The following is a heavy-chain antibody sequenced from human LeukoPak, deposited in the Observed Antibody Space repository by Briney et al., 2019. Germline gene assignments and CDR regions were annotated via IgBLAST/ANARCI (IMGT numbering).Heavy chain of an antibody. V-gene: IGHV1-18*04. D-gene: IGHD3-10*01. CDR3: ATSYGSGSYYTQSYYYYGMDV. J-gene: IGHJ6*04. Sequence: ASVTVSCKASGYTFTSYGISWVRQAPGQGLEWMGWISAYNGNTNYAQKLQGRVTMTTDTSTSTAYMELRSLRSDDTAVYYCATSYGSGSYYTQSYYYYGMDVWGKGTMVTVSS. CDR2: ISAYNGNT. CDR1: GYTFTSYG.